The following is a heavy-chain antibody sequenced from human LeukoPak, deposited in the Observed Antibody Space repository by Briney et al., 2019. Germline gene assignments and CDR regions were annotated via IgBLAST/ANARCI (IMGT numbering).Heavy chain of an antibody. CDR2: ISSSSSTT. Sequence: PGGSLRLSCAASGFTFSDYSMNWVRQAPGKGLEWVAYISSSSSTTHYADSVTGRFSISRDNAKSSLYLQMNSLRVEDTAVYYCARDLYSGSYYDFDYWGQGTLVTVSS. CDR1: GFTFSDYS. CDR3: ARDLYSGSYYDFDY. J-gene: IGHJ4*02. D-gene: IGHD1-26*01. V-gene: IGHV3-48*01.